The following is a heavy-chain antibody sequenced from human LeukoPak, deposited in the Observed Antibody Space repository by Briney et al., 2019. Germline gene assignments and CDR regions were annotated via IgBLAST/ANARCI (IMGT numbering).Heavy chain of an antibody. D-gene: IGHD3-22*01. CDR1: GYSFTSYW. Sequence: GESLKISCKGSGYSFTSYWIGWVRQMPGKGLEWMRIIYPGDSDTRYSPSFQGQVTISADKSISTAYLQWSSLKASDTAMYYCARQSYDSSGYYYVGPAGYWGQGTLVTVSS. CDR2: IYPGDSDT. CDR3: ARQSYDSSGYYYVGPAGY. V-gene: IGHV5-51*01. J-gene: IGHJ4*02.